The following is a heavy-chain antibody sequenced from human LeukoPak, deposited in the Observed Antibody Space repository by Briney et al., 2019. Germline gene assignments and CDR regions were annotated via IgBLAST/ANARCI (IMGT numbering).Heavy chain of an antibody. CDR2: INHSGST. V-gene: IGHV4-34*01. CDR1: GGSFSGYY. J-gene: IGHJ4*02. Sequence: SETLSLTCAVYGGSFSGYYWSWIRQPPGKGLEWIGEINHSGSTNYNPSLKSRVTISVDMSKNQFSLKLSSVTAADTAVYYCARGEGQNYYGSGSGYFDYWGQGTLVTVSS. CDR3: ARGEGQNYYGSGSGYFDY. D-gene: IGHD3-10*01.